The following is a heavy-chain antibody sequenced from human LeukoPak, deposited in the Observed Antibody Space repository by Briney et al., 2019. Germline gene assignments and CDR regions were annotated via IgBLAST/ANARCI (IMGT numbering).Heavy chain of an antibody. Sequence: GGSLRLSCAASGFTFSSYAMSWVRQAPGKGLEWVSAISGSGGSIYYADSVKGRFTISRDNSKNTLYLQMNSLRAEDTAVYYCAKDLGGFHARMATISVDYWGQGTLVTVSS. CDR3: AKDLGGFHARMATISVDY. D-gene: IGHD5-12*01. V-gene: IGHV3-23*01. J-gene: IGHJ4*02. CDR1: GFTFSSYA. CDR2: ISGSGGSI.